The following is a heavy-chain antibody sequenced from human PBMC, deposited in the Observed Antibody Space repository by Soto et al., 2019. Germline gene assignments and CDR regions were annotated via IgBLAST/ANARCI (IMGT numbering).Heavy chain of an antibody. CDR3: ARVPILTGYTKSYYYYYGMDV. D-gene: IGHD3-9*01. Sequence: PGGSLRLSCAASGFTFSSYAMHWVRQAPGKGLEWVAVISYDGSNKYYAGSVKGRFTISRDNSKNTLYLQMNSLRAEDTAVYYCARVPILTGYTKSYYYYYGMDVWGQGTTVTVSS. CDR2: ISYDGSNK. CDR1: GFTFSSYA. V-gene: IGHV3-30-3*01. J-gene: IGHJ6*02.